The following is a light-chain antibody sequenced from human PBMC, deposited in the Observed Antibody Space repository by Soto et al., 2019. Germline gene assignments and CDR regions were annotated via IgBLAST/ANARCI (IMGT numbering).Light chain of an antibody. CDR3: QQYGNSRGT. CDR2: DAS. CDR1: QSISSW. J-gene: IGKJ1*01. V-gene: IGKV1-5*01. Sequence: DIQMTQSPSTLSASVGDRVTITCRASQSISSWLAWYQQKPGKAPKLLIYDASSLESGVPSRFSGSGSGTEFTLTISSLQPDDFAVYYCQQYGNSRGTFGQGTKVDI.